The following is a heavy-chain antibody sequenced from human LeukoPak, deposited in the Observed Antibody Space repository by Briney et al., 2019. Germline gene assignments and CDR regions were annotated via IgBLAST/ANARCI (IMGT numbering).Heavy chain of an antibody. V-gene: IGHV1-69*05. D-gene: IGHD1-26*01. CDR3: ARGSRVGAIDAFDI. Sequence: ASVKVSCKASGGTFSSYAISWVRQAPGHGLEWMGGIIPIFGTANYAQKFQGRVTITTDESTSTAYMELSSLRSEDTAVYYCARGSRVGAIDAFDIWGQGTMVTVSS. CDR2: IIPIFGTA. CDR1: GGTFSSYA. J-gene: IGHJ3*02.